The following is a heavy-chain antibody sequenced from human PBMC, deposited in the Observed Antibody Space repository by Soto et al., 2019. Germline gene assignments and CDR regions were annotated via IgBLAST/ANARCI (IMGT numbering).Heavy chain of an antibody. CDR3: ARQQLLEY. CDR1: GFSFSTYA. CDR2: MSYDGTIK. J-gene: IGHJ4*01. D-gene: IGHD6-13*01. Sequence: QVQLVESGGDVVQPGRSLRLSCVASGFSFSTYAMHWVRQAPGRGLEWVAVMSYDGTIKNYADSVKGRFTISRDNSKNTLFLQMDGLRPDDTAVYYCARQQLLEYWCHGTLVTVSS. V-gene: IGHV3-30-3*01.